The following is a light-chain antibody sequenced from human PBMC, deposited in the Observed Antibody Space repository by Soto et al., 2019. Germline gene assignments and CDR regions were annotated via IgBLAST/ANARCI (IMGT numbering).Light chain of an antibody. CDR2: GAS. Sequence: EVVMTQSPATLSVSPGERATLSCRASETVATNLAWYQQKPAQAPRLLISGASTRAAGISDRFRGSGSGTEFTLTISSLRSEDSAIYYCQQYFEWPPKTFGQGTKVEI. J-gene: IGKJ1*01. CDR1: ETVATN. CDR3: QQYFEWPPKT. V-gene: IGKV3-15*01.